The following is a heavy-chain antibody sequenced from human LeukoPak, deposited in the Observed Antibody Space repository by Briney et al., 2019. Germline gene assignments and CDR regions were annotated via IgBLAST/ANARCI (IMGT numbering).Heavy chain of an antibody. V-gene: IGHV4-59*01. J-gene: IGHJ5*02. D-gene: IGHD4-17*01. CDR1: GGSISSYY. Sequence: TSSETLSLTCTVSGGSISSYYWSWIRQPPGKGLEWIGYIYYSGSTNYNPSLKSRVTISVDTSKNQFSLKLSSVTAADTAVYYCARSTVTTLNRNNWFDPWGQGTLVTVSS. CDR2: IYYSGST. CDR3: ARSTVTTLNRNNWFDP.